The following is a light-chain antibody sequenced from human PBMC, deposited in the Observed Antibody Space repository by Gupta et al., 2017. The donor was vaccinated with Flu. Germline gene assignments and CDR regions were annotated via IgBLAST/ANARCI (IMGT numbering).Light chain of an antibody. CDR3: MQGTHWPWT. Sequence: DVVMTQSPLSLPVSLGQPASISCRSSQSLVNSDGKTYLSWFQQRPDQSPRRLIYRVSNRDSGVPDRFSGSESGTDFTLKISRVEADDVGLYYCMQGTHWPWTFGQGTKVEIK. V-gene: IGKV2-30*01. CDR1: QSLVNSDGKTY. J-gene: IGKJ1*01. CDR2: RVS.